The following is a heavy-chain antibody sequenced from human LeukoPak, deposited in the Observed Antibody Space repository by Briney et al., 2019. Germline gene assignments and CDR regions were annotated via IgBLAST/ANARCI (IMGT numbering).Heavy chain of an antibody. CDR3: ALVYAIPPIPDDAFDI. Sequence: ASVKVSCKASGYTFTGYYMHWVRQAPGQGLEWMGWINPNSGGTNYAQKFQGRVTMTRDTSISTAYMELSRLRSDDTAVYYCALVYAIPPIPDDAFDIWGQGTMVTVSS. J-gene: IGHJ3*02. D-gene: IGHD2-8*01. CDR2: INPNSGGT. V-gene: IGHV1-2*02. CDR1: GYTFTGYY.